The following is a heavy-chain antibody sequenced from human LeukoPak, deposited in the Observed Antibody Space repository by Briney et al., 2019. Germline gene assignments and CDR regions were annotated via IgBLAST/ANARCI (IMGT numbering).Heavy chain of an antibody. V-gene: IGHV3-23*01. CDR2: ISGNGAST. CDR1: GFTFSSYA. CDR3: AKMYSSGPNAFDI. J-gene: IGHJ3*02. Sequence: PGGSLRLSCAASGFTFSSYAMSWVRQAPGKGLEWVSAISGNGASTYYTDSVKGRFIVSRDNSKNTLYLQMNSLRAEDTAVYSCAKMYSSGPNAFDIWGQGTMVTVSS. D-gene: IGHD6-19*01.